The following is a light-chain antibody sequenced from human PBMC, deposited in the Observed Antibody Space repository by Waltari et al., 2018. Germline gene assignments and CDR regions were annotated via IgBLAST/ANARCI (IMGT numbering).Light chain of an antibody. V-gene: IGKV3-20*01. CDR3: QQYGSSPRT. J-gene: IGKJ1*01. CDR2: GAS. Sequence: PGERATLSCRTIQSVTSNYLAWYQQKPGQAPRLLISGASSRATGIPDRFSGSGSGADFTLTISRLEPEDFAVYYCQQYGSSPRTFGQGTKVEIK. CDR1: QSVTSNY.